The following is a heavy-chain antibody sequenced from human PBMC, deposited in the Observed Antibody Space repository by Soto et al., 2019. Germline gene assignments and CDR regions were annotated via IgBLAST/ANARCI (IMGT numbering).Heavy chain of an antibody. V-gene: IGHV3-30-3*01. CDR2: ISYDGSNK. Sequence: QVQLVESGGGVVQPGRSLRLSCAASGFTFSSYAMHWVRQAPGKGLEWVAVISYDGSNKYYADSVKGRFTISRDNSKNTLYLQRNSLRAEDTAVYYCARGASSSGYYYGTPFDYWGQGTLVTVSS. CDR1: GFTFSSYA. D-gene: IGHD3-22*01. CDR3: ARGASSSGYYYGTPFDY. J-gene: IGHJ4*02.